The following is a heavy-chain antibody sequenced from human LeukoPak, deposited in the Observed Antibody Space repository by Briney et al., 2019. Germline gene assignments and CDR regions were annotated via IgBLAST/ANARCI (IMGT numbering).Heavy chain of an antibody. V-gene: IGHV5-51*01. J-gene: IGHJ4*02. CDR2: IYPGDSDT. Sequence: GESLKISCKTSGYSFTTYWIGWVRLMPGKGLEWMGIIYPGDSDTRYSPSFQGQVTISADKSISTAYLQWSSLKASDTAVYYCARRHGIGWHALDYWGQGTLVTVSS. CDR3: ARRHGIGWHALDY. CDR1: GYSFTTYW. D-gene: IGHD6-19*01.